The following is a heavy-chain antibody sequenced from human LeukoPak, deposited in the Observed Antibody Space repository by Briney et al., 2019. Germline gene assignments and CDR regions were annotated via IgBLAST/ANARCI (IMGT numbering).Heavy chain of an antibody. Sequence: GGSLRLSCAASGFTFSSYAMHWVRQAPGKGLEWVAVISYDGSNKYYADSMKGRFTISRDNSKNTLYLQMNSLRAEDTAVYYCARDILDIVVVPAAVFDYWGQGTLVTVSS. V-gene: IGHV3-30-3*01. D-gene: IGHD2-2*03. J-gene: IGHJ4*02. CDR2: ISYDGSNK. CDR3: ARDILDIVVVPAAVFDY. CDR1: GFTFSSYA.